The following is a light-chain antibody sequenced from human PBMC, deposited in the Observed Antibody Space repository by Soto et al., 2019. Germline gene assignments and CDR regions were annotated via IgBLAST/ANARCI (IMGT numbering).Light chain of an antibody. V-gene: IGLV2-14*03. Sequence: QSALTQPASVSGSPGQSITISCTGTTIDVGGYNYVSWYQQHPGKAPKLMIYDVSNRPSGVSNRFSGSKSGNTASLTISGLQTEDEADYYCSSYTSSNTLVFGGGTKVTVL. CDR1: TIDVGGYNY. J-gene: IGLJ2*01. CDR3: SSYTSSNTLV. CDR2: DVS.